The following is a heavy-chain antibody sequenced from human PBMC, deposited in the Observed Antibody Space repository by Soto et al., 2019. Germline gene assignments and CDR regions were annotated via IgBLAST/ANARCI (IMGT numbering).Heavy chain of an antibody. CDR2: IYWDDDK. J-gene: IGHJ4*02. Sequence: QITLKESGPTLVKPTQTLTLTCTFSGFSLSTSGVGVGWIRQPPGKALEWLALIYWDDDKRYSPSLKSRLTITKDTYKNQVGLTMTNMDPVDTATYYCAHRPSYCSGGSCYSGFDYWGQGTLVTVSS. V-gene: IGHV2-5*02. D-gene: IGHD2-15*01. CDR1: GFSLSTSGVG. CDR3: AHRPSYCSGGSCYSGFDY.